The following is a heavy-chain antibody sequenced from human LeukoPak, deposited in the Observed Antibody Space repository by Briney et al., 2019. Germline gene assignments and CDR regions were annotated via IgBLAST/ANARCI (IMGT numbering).Heavy chain of an antibody. CDR2: ISSSSSYI. CDR1: GFTFSSYS. CDR3: ARESKGSSTIDY. V-gene: IGHV3-21*01. Sequence: GGSLRLSCAASGFTFSSYSMNWVRQAPGKGLEWVSSISSSSSYIYYADSVKGRFTISRDNAKNSLYLQMNSLRAEDTAVYYCARESKGSSTIDYWGQGTLDTVSS. J-gene: IGHJ4*02. D-gene: IGHD6-13*01.